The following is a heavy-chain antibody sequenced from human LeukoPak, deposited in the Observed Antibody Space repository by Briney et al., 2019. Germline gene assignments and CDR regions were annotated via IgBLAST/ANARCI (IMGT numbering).Heavy chain of an antibody. CDR3: AKDIAPVATRGWFDP. D-gene: IGHD2-2*01. J-gene: IGHJ5*02. CDR2: ISWNSGSI. CDR1: GFTFDDYA. Sequence: PGRSLRLSCTASGFTFDDYAMHWVRQAPGKGLEWVSGISWNSGSIDYADSVKGRFTISRDNAKNSLYLQMNSLRAEDTALYYCAKDIAPVATRGWFDPWGQGTLVTVSS. V-gene: IGHV3-9*01.